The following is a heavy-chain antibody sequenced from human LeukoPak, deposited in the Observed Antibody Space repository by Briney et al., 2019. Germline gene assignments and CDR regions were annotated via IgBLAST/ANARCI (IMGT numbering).Heavy chain of an antibody. D-gene: IGHD3-3*01. CDR2: INPSGGST. CDR1: GYTFTSYY. V-gene: IGHV1-46*01. Sequence: ASVKVSCKASGYTFTSYYIHWVRQAPGQGLEWMGIINPSGGSTSYAQKFQGRVTMTRDTPTGTVYMELSSLRSEDTAVYYCARRGSYDFWSGYYVDYWGQGTLVTVSS. J-gene: IGHJ4*02. CDR3: ARRGSYDFWSGYYVDY.